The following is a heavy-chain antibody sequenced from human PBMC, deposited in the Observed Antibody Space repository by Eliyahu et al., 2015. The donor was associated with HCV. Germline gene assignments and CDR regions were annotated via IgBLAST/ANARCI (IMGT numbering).Heavy chain of an antibody. Sequence: QVQLQESGPGLVKPSQTLSLTXTXSGGSISXNSYYWTWIRQPAGKGLEWIGHIYSSGSTSYNPSLRSRVTISVDTSKNQFSLKLSSGTAADTAVYYCARGLKYCSSGTCYPREFEYWGQGTLVTVSS. CDR1: GGSISXNSYY. CDR2: IYSSGST. J-gene: IGHJ4*02. CDR3: ARGLKYCSSGTCYPREFEY. D-gene: IGHD2-15*01. V-gene: IGHV4-61*02.